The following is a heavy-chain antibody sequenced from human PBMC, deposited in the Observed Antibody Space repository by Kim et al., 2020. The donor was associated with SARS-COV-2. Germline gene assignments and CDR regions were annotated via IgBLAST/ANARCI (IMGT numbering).Heavy chain of an antibody. CDR2: IIGLNGLT. Sequence: ASVKVSCKASGYIFTSHSIHWVRQAPGQGLEWMGWIIGLNGLTKYSEKFQGRVTFTRDTDATTMYMELSGLKFEDTAVYYCVREGGPYNYYYTDVWGQGT. V-gene: IGHV1-3*01. CDR1: GYIFTSHS. J-gene: IGHJ6*03. D-gene: IGHD3-16*01. CDR3: VREGGPYNYYYTDV.